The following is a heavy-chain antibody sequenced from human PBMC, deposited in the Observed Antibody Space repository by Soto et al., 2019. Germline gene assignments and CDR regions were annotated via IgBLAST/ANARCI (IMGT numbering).Heavy chain of an antibody. CDR2: ISGSGSST. CDR1: GFTVSSYA. V-gene: IGHV3-23*01. J-gene: IGHJ4*02. CDR3: ANPGRVSSKGNDY. Sequence: GGSLRLSCAASGFTVSSYAMTWVRQAPGKGLEWVSTISGSGSSTYYADSVKGRFTISRDNSKNTLYLQMNNLRADDTAVYYCANPGRVSSKGNDYWGQGTLVTVSS. D-gene: IGHD3-10*01.